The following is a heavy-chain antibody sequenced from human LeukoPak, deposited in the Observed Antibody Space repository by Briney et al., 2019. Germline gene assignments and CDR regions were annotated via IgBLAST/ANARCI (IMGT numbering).Heavy chain of an antibody. CDR3: ARRGYNWNDVYFDC. J-gene: IGHJ4*02. V-gene: IGHV3-7*01. CDR2: IKQDGSEK. CDR1: GFTFSSYW. Sequence: GGSLRLSCAASGFTFSSYWMSWVRQAPGKGLEWVANIKQDGSEKYYVDSVKGRFTISRDNAKNSLYLQMNSLRAEDTAVYYCARRGYNWNDVYFDCWGQGTLVTVSS. D-gene: IGHD1-1*01.